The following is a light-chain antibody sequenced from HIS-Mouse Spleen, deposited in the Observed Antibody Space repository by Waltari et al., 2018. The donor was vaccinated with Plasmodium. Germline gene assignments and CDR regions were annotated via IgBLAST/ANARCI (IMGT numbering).Light chain of an antibody. CDR2: EGS. J-gene: IGLJ3*02. Sequence: QSALTQPASVSGPPGQSIPTSCTGTSSDVGSYNLVSWYQQHPGKAPKLMIYEGSKRPSGVSNRFSGSKSGNTASLTISGLQAEDEADYYCCSYAGSSTWVFGGGTKLTVL. V-gene: IGLV2-23*01. CDR1: SSDVGSYNL. CDR3: CSYAGSSTWV.